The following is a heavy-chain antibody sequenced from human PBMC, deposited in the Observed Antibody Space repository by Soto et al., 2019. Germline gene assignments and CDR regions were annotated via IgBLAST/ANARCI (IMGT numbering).Heavy chain of an antibody. J-gene: IGHJ4*02. CDR2: IRSKANSYAT. Sequence: EVQLVESGGGLVQPGGSLKLSCAASGFTFSGYAMHWVRQTSGKGLEWVGRIRSKANSYATAYAASVKGRFTISRDDSKNTAYLQMNSLKTEDTAVYYCTRLADGRGWGQGTLVTVSS. CDR1: GFTFSGYA. CDR3: TRLADGRG. V-gene: IGHV3-73*01.